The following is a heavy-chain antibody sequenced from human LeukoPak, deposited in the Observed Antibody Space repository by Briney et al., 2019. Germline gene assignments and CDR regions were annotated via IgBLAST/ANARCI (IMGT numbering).Heavy chain of an antibody. CDR2: IYYSGST. Sequence: TSETLSLTCTVSGGSISSSSYYWGWIRQPPGKGLEWIGSIYYSGSTYYSPSLKSRVTISVDTSKNQFSLKLSSVTAADTAVYYCARQDSSGWNYYYYYYMDVWGKGTTVTISS. V-gene: IGHV4-39*01. D-gene: IGHD6-19*01. CDR1: GGSISSSSYY. CDR3: ARQDSSGWNYYYYYYMDV. J-gene: IGHJ6*03.